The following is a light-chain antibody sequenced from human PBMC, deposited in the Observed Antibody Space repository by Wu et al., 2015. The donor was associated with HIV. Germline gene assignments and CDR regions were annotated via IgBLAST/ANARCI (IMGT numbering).Light chain of an antibody. CDR2: PAS. Sequence: DIQLTQSPSYLSASLGDRVTITCRASQDIQHWLAWYQQRPGEAPKLLLYPASTLQSGVPSRFSAVVLGTEFTLTINKIQTDDFGVYYCQQGSGFPPTFGQGTNV. CDR3: QQGSGFPPT. CDR1: QDIQHW. J-gene: IGKJ1*01. V-gene: IGKV1-9*01.